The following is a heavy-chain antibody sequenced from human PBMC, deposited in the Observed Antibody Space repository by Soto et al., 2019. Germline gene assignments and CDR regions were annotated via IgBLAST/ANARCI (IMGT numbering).Heavy chain of an antibody. V-gene: IGHV1-46*01. D-gene: IGHD3-10*01. CDR3: AREFLSSWDY. J-gene: IGHJ4*02. CDR1: GYTFTSCF. CDR2: INPSGGGT. Sequence: QVQLVQSGAEVKKPGASVKISCKASGYTFTSCFIHWVRQATGQGLEWMGIINPSGGGTGYAQKFKGRVTMTRDTSTSTVYMDLSSLTSDDTAAYDCAREFLSSWDYWGQGTLVTGSS.